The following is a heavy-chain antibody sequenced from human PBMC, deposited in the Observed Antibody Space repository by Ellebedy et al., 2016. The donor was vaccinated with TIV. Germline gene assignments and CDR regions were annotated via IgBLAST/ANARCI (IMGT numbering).Heavy chain of an antibody. Sequence: AASVKVSCKASGYTFTGYYMHWVRQAPGQGLEWMGWINPNSGGTNYAQKFQGWVTMTRDTSISTAYMELSRLRSDDTAVYYCAREETYCSGGSCYYYFDYWGQGTLVTVSS. D-gene: IGHD2-15*01. J-gene: IGHJ4*02. CDR3: AREETYCSGGSCYYYFDY. CDR1: GYTFTGYY. CDR2: INPNSGGT. V-gene: IGHV1-2*04.